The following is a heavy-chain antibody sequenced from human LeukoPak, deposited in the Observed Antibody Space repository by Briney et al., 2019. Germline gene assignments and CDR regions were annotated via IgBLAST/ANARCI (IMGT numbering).Heavy chain of an antibody. D-gene: IGHD3-10*01. J-gene: IGHJ4*02. CDR3: ARGRGLDGFDY. CDR2: IIPIFGTA. Sequence: GASVKVSCKASGGTFSSYAISWVRQAPGQGLEWMGGIIPIFGTANYAQKFQGRVTMTRTTSINTAYMELSSLRSEDTAVYYCARGRGLDGFDYWGQGTLVTVSS. V-gene: IGHV1-69*05. CDR1: GGTFSSYA.